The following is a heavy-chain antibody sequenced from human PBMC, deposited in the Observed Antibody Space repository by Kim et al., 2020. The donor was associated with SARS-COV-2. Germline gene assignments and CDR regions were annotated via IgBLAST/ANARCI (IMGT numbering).Heavy chain of an antibody. V-gene: IGHV4-39*01. CDR3: ARHTGETGTTGGDWFDR. Sequence: SETLSLTCSVSGGSIGSSSNYWGWIRQAPGKGLEWIGSMYYSGRAAYIPSLKSRAIVSVDTSNNQFSLKLSSVTAADTAIYYCARHTGETGTTGGDWFDRWGHGTLVTVSS. CDR1: GGSIGSSSNY. CDR2: MYYSGRA. J-gene: IGHJ5*02. D-gene: IGHD1-1*01.